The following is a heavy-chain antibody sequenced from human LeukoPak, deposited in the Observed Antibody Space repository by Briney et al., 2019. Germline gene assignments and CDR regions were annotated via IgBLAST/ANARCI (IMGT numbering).Heavy chain of an antibody. Sequence: SETLSLTCAVYGGSFSGYYWSWIRQPPGKGLEWIGEINHSGSTNYNPSLKSRVTISADTSKNQFSLKLSSVTAADTAVYYCARGERWLRSGGWFDPWGQGTLVTVSS. V-gene: IGHV4-34*01. CDR1: GGSFSGYY. CDR2: INHSGST. D-gene: IGHD5-12*01. CDR3: ARGERWLRSGGWFDP. J-gene: IGHJ5*02.